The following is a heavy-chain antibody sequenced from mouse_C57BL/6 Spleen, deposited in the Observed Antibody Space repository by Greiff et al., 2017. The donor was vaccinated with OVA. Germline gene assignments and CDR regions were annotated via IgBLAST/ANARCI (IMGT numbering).Heavy chain of an antibody. V-gene: IGHV1-64*01. CDR2: IHPNSGST. Sequence: QVQLQQPGAELVKPGASVKLSCKASGYTFTSYWMHWVKQRPGQGLEWIGMIHPNSGSTNYNEKFKSKATLTVDKSSSTAYMQLSSLTSEDSAVYYCARLTTVVEYYFDYWGKGTTLTVSS. CDR1: GYTFTSYW. D-gene: IGHD1-1*01. CDR3: ARLTTVVEYYFDY. J-gene: IGHJ2*01.